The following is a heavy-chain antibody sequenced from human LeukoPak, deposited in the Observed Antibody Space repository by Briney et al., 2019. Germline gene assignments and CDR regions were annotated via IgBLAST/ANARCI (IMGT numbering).Heavy chain of an antibody. CDR3: AKAIAVAGRGEFFDY. J-gene: IGHJ4*02. CDR2: ISSSSSYI. V-gene: IGHV3-21*04. D-gene: IGHD6-19*01. Sequence: GGSLRLSCAASGFTFSSYSMNWVRQAPGKGLEWVSSISSSSSYIYYADSVKGRFTISRDNSKNTLYLQMNSLRAEETAVYYCAKAIAVAGRGEFFDYWGQGTLVTVSS. CDR1: GFTFSSYS.